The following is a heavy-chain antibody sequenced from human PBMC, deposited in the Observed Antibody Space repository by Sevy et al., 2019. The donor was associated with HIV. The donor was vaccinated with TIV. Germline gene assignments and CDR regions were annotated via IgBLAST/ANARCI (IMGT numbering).Heavy chain of an antibody. V-gene: IGHV1-69*13. CDR1: GDTFGNYA. CDR3: ARSNPDGYNCSYYHGMDL. Sequence: ASVKVSCKASGDTFGNYAIAWVRQAPGQGLEWMGGIIPVFSSANSAQKFQDRVTITADVSTSTAYMELRSLRSEDTAVYYCARSNPDGYNCSYYHGMDLWGQGTTVTVSS. CDR2: IIPVFSSA. D-gene: IGHD1-1*01. J-gene: IGHJ6*01.